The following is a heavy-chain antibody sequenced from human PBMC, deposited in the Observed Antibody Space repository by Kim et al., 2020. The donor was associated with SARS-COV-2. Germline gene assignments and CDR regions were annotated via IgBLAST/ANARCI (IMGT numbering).Heavy chain of an antibody. J-gene: IGHJ6*02. CDR3: ARDPGNYYYYYGMDV. CDR2: ISSSSSTI. Sequence: GGSLRLSCAASGFTFSSYSMNWVRQAPGKGLEWVSYISSSSSTIYYADSVKGRFTISRDNAKNSLYLQMNSLRDEDTAVYYCARDPGNYYYYYGMDVWGQGTTVTVSS. D-gene: IGHD1-1*01. CDR1: GFTFSSYS. V-gene: IGHV3-48*02.